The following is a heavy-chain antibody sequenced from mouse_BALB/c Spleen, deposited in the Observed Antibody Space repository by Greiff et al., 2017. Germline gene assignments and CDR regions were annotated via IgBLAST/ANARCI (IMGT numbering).Heavy chain of an antibody. J-gene: IGHJ2*01. CDR3: ARQANWGPFDY. D-gene: IGHD4-1*01. CDR2: ISNGGGST. V-gene: IGHV5-12-2*01. CDR1: GFTFSSYT. Sequence: EVQRVESGGGLVQPGGSLKLSCAASGFTFSSYTMSWVRQTPEKRLEWVAYISNGGGSTYYPDTVKGRFTISRDNAKNTLYLQMSSLKSEDTAMYYCARQANWGPFDYWGQGTTLTVSS.